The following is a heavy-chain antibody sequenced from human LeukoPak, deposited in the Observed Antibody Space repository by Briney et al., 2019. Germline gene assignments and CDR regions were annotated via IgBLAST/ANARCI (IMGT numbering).Heavy chain of an antibody. CDR2: ITPIFGTA. J-gene: IGHJ4*02. D-gene: IGHD4-17*01. CDR3: ATYGDYRDFDY. V-gene: IGHV1-69*13. Sequence: ASVTVPCTASGGTFSSYAISWVRQAPGQGLEWMGRITPIFGTANYAQKFQGRVTITADESTSTAYMELSSLRSEDTAVYYCATYGDYRDFDYWGQGTLVTASS. CDR1: GGTFSSYA.